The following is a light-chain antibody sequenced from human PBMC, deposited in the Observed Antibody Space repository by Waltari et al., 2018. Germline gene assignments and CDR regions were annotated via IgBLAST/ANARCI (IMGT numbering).Light chain of an antibody. CDR1: QSVSSN. V-gene: IGKV3-15*01. CDR2: GAS. Sequence: EIVMTQSPATLSVSPGERANLSCRASQSVSSNLAWYQQKRGQAPRLLIYGASTRATGIPARFSGSGSGTEFTLTISSMQSEDFAVYYCQQYNNWPLTVGGGTKVEIK. J-gene: IGKJ4*01. CDR3: QQYNNWPLT.